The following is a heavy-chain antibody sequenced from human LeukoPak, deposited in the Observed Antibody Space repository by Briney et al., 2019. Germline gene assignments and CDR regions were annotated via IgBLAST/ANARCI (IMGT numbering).Heavy chain of an antibody. D-gene: IGHD3-22*01. Sequence: GGSLRLSCAASGITFRIAWMSWARQAPGKGLEWVGRIKSKTDGGTTDYAAPVKGRFTISRDDSKNTLYLQMNSLKTEDTAVYYCTTAYYDSSGYYAYYRDYWGQGTLVTVSS. CDR1: GITFRIAW. J-gene: IGHJ4*02. CDR2: IKSKTDGGTT. V-gene: IGHV3-15*01. CDR3: TTAYYDSSGYYAYYRDY.